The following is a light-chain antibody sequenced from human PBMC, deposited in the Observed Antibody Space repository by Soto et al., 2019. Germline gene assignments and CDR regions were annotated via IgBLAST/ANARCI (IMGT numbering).Light chain of an antibody. CDR1: SNDIGAYNY. CDR2: DVS. Sequence: QSALTQPASVSGSPGQSITISCTGTSNDIGAYNYVSWYQQHPGKAPQLLIYDVSNRPSGVSNRFSGSKSGDTASLTISGLQAEDEADYYCISYSTTTARDGRVFGGGTKLTVL. CDR3: ISYSTTTARDGRV. V-gene: IGLV2-14*03. J-gene: IGLJ3*02.